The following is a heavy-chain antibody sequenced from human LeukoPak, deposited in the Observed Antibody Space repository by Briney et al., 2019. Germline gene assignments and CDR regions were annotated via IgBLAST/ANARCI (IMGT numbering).Heavy chain of an antibody. V-gene: IGHV4-34*01. CDR3: ARAGRGSWFDP. D-gene: IGHD5-24*01. CDR1: GGSFSGYY. J-gene: IGHJ5*02. Sequence: SETLSLTCAVYGGSFSGYYWSWIRQPPGKGLGWIGEINHSGSTNYNPSLKSRVTISVDTSKNQFSLKLSSVTAADTAVYYCARAGRGSWFDPWGQGTLVTVSS. CDR2: INHSGST.